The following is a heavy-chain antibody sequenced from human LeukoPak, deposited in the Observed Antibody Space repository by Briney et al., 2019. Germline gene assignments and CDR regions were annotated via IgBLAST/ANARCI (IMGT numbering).Heavy chain of an antibody. J-gene: IGHJ4*02. Sequence: SETLSLTCTVSGGSISSGGYYWSWIRQHLGKDLEWIGYIYYSGSTYYNPSLKSRVTISVDTSKNQFSLKLSSVTAADTAVYYCARAYCSSTSCPHFDYWGQGTLVTVSS. CDR2: IYYSGST. V-gene: IGHV4-31*03. D-gene: IGHD2-2*01. CDR1: GGSISSGGYY. CDR3: ARAYCSSTSCPHFDY.